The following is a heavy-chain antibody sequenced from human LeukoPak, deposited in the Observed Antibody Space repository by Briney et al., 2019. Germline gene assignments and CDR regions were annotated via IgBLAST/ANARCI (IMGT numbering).Heavy chain of an antibody. CDR2: IYSGGST. D-gene: IGHD6-13*01. J-gene: IGHJ4*02. V-gene: IGHV3-53*01. CDR1: GFTVSSNY. CDR3: ASRPSNTWAGPLDF. Sequence: GGSLRLSCAASGFTVSSNYMSWVRQAPGKGLEWVSVIYSGGSTYYADSVKGRFTISRDNSKNTMYLQMNSLRAEDTAIYYCASRPSNTWAGPLDFWGQGTLVTVSS.